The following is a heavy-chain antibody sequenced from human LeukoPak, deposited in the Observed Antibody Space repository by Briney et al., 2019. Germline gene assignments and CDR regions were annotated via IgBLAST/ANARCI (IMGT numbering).Heavy chain of an antibody. CDR1: GHTFTGYY. CDR2: INPNSGGT. D-gene: IGHD6-19*01. CDR3: ARAGAVAGTPGGDYYYMDV. Sequence: GASVKVSCKASGHTFTGYYMHWVRQAPGQGLEWMGWINPNSGGTNYAQKFQGRVTMTRDTSISTAYMELSRLRSDDTAVYYCARAGAVAGTPGGDYYYMDVWGKGTTVTVSS. V-gene: IGHV1-2*02. J-gene: IGHJ6*03.